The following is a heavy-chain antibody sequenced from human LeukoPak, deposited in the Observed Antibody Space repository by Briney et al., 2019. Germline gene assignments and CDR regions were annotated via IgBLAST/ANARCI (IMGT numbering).Heavy chain of an antibody. J-gene: IGHJ4*02. CDR2: IYYSGST. V-gene: IGHV4-38-2*02. CDR1: GYSISSGYY. Sequence: SETLSLTCTVSGYSISSGYYWGWIRQPPGKGLEWIGSIYYSGSTYYNPSLKSRVTISVDTSKNQFSLKLSSVTAADTAVYYCAPEREDYGSGSYSDYWGQGTLVTVSS. CDR3: APEREDYGSGSYSDY. D-gene: IGHD3-10*01.